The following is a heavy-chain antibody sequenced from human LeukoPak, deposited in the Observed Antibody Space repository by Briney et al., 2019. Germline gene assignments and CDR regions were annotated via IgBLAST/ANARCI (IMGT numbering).Heavy chain of an antibody. V-gene: IGHV3-48*04. D-gene: IGHD3-10*01. CDR1: GFTFSSNW. J-gene: IGHJ5*02. CDR2: IGSDEDTI. Sequence: GGSLRLSCIDSGFTFSSNWMAWVRQAPGKGLEWVSYIGSDEDTIYYAGSVKGRFTISRDNAKNTVSLQMNSLRAEDTAVYYCAGTFYYYGSGSYYNSHWFDPWGQGTLVTVSS. CDR3: AGTFYYYGSGSYYNSHWFDP.